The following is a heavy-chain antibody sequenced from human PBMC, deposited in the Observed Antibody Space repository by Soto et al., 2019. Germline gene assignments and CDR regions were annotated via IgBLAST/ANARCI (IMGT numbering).Heavy chain of an antibody. J-gene: IGHJ6*03. D-gene: IGHD5-12*01. V-gene: IGHV4-59*01. CDR1: GGSISSYY. CDR2: IYYSGST. Sequence: LETLSLTCTVSGGSISSYYWSWIRQPPGKGLEWIGYIYYSGSTNYNPSLKSRVTISVDTSKNQFSLKLSSVTAADTAVYYCARVPHIVATGQGYYYYYYMDVWGKGTTVTVSS. CDR3: ARVPHIVATGQGYYYYYYMDV.